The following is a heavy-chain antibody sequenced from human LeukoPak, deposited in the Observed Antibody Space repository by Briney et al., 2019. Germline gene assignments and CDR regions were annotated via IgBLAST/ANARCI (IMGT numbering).Heavy chain of an antibody. Sequence: AGGSLRLSCAASGFTVSSNYMSWVRQAPGKGLEWVSVIYSGGYTYYADSVKGRFTISKDNSKNTLYLQMNSLRAEDTAVYYCARDRYCSSTSCKSHPMGYWFDPWGQGTLVTVSS. CDR3: ARDRYCSSTSCKSHPMGYWFDP. V-gene: IGHV3-53*01. CDR2: IYSGGYT. D-gene: IGHD2-2*01. CDR1: GFTVSSNY. J-gene: IGHJ5*02.